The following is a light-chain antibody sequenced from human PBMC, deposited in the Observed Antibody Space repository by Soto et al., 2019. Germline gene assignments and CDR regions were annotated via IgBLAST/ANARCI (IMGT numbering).Light chain of an antibody. CDR3: SSFTSRTTVV. CDR2: DVS. V-gene: IGLV2-14*01. CDR1: SSDVGGYNY. J-gene: IGLJ2*01. Sequence: QSALTQPASVSGSPGQSITISCTGTSSDVGGYNYVSWYQQHPGKAPKLMIYDVSNRPSGVSNRFSASKSGNTASLTISGLQGEDEADYYCSSFTSRTTVVFGGGTQLTVL.